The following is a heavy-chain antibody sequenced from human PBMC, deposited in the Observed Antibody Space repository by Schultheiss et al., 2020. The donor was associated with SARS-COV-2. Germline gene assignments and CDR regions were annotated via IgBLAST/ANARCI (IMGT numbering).Heavy chain of an antibody. CDR2: FSSSSSYT. V-gene: IGHV3-11*06. J-gene: IGHJ6*02. Sequence: GGSLRLSCAASGFTFSDYYMSWIRQAPGKGLEWVSYFSSSSSYTNYADSVKGRFTISRDNAKNSLYLQMNSLRAEDTAVYYCARYVGSITIFGVVTTGGMDVWGQGSTVTVSS. CDR1: GFTFSDYY. D-gene: IGHD3-3*01. CDR3: ARYVGSITIFGVVTTGGMDV.